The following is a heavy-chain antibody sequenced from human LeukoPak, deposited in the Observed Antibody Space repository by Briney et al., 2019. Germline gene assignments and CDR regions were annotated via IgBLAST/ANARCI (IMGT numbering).Heavy chain of an antibody. Sequence: GVSLRLSCAASGVTFSSYAMSWVRQAPGKGLDWVSAISGSGGSTYYADSVKGRFTISRDNSKNTLYLQMNSLRAEDTAVYYCAKDRIMITFGGVKGRYFDYWGQGTLVTVSS. CDR1: GVTFSSYA. CDR3: AKDRIMITFGGVKGRYFDY. CDR2: ISGSGGST. J-gene: IGHJ4*02. V-gene: IGHV3-23*01. D-gene: IGHD3-16*01.